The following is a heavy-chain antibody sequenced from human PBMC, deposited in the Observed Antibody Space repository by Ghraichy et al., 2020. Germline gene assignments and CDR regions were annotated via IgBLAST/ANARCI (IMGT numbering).Heavy chain of an antibody. CDR2: IYYSGSP. Sequence: SETLSLTCAVSGDSVISGPYYWSWIRQPPGKGLEWIGHIYYSGSPNYNPSLKSRVTISVDMSKNQLSLKLSSATTADTAVYYCARALMRNYFDSWGQGTLFTVSS. V-gene: IGHV4-61*01. D-gene: IGHD3-16*01. CDR3: ARALMRNYFDS. CDR1: GDSVISGPYY. J-gene: IGHJ4*02.